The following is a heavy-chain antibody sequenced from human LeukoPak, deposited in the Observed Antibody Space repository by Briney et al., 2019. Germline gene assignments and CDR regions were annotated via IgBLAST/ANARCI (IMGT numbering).Heavy chain of an antibody. CDR3: AREGNAFDV. D-gene: IGHD3-10*01. CDR2: MRQDGSDK. J-gene: IGHJ3*01. V-gene: IGHV3-7*01. CDR1: GFTFSTYI. Sequence: GGSLRLSCAASGFTFSTYIISWVRQAPGKGLEWVANMRQDGSDKYYVDFVKGRSTISRDNAKNSLYLQMNSLRAEDTAVYYRAREGNAFDVWGQGTMVTVSS.